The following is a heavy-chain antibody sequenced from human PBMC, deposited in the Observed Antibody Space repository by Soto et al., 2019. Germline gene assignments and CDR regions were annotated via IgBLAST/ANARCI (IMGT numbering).Heavy chain of an antibody. CDR1: GYTFTRYG. V-gene: IGHV1-18*01. CDR3: ARGRYGDY. D-gene: IGHD1-1*01. CDR2: ISAHNGNT. J-gene: IGHJ4*02. Sequence: QVHLVQSGAEVKKPGASVKVSCKGSGYTFTRYGITWVRQAPGQGLEWMGWISAHNGNTDYAQKHQGRVTVTRDTSTSTAYMELRSLRSDDTAVYYCARGRYGDYWGQGALVTVSS.